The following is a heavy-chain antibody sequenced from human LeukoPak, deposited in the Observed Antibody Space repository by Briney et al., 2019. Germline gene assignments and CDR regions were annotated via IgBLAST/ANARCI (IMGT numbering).Heavy chain of an antibody. J-gene: IGHJ5*02. CDR3: ARDRLKGGWFDR. Sequence: ASETLSLTCTVSGGSISSGGYYWSWIRQSPGKVLEWIGYIYHSGSTYYNPSLKSRVTISVDRSKNQFSLKLSSVTAADTAVYYCARDRLKGGWFDRWGQRTLVTVSS. V-gene: IGHV4-30-2*06. CDR2: IYHSGST. CDR1: GGSISSGGYY.